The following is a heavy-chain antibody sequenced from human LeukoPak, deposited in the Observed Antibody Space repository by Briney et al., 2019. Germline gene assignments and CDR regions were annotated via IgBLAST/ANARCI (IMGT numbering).Heavy chain of an antibody. CDR1: GFTFSSYA. D-gene: IGHD4-17*01. Sequence: GRSLRLSCAASGFTFSSYAMHWVRQAPGKGLEWVAVISYDGSNKYYADSVKGRFTISRDNSKNTLYLQMNSLRAEDTAVYYCARDLGYGDYEGVFDYWGQGTLVTVSS. CDR2: ISYDGSNK. CDR3: ARDLGYGDYEGVFDY. J-gene: IGHJ4*02. V-gene: IGHV3-30-3*01.